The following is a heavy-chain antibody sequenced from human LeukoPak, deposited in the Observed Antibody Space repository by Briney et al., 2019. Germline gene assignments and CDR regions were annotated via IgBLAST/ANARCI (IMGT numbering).Heavy chain of an antibody. CDR1: GGSISSYY. Sequence: SETLSLTCTVSGGSISSYYWSWIRQPAGKGLEWIGRIYTSGSTNYNPSLKSRVTMSVDTSKNQFSLKLSSVTAADTAVYYCARGGNHRVADDAFDIWGQETRASVCS. D-gene: IGHD2-15*01. J-gene: IGHJ3*02. V-gene: IGHV4-4*07. CDR3: ARGGNHRVADDAFDI. CDR2: IYTSGST.